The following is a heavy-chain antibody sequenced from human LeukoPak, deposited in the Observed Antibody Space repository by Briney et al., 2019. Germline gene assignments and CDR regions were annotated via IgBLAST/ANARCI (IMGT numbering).Heavy chain of an antibody. CDR2: ISYDGSNK. CDR1: GFTFSSYG. J-gene: IGHJ6*02. Sequence: GGSLRLSCAASGFTFSSYGMHWVRQAPGKGLEWVAVISYDGSNKYYADSVKGRFTISRDNSKNTLDLQMNSLRGEDTAVYCCAKENFYRVVMANYGMDVWGQGTTVTVSS. D-gene: IGHD3-22*01. V-gene: IGHV3-30*18. CDR3: AKENFYRVVMANYGMDV.